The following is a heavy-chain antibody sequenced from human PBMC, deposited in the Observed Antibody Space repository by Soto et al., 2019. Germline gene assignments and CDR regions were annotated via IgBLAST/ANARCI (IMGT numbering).Heavy chain of an antibody. CDR3: ARVNIKGKGAQYFFDY. Sequence: QVQLQESGPGLVKPSQTLSLTCTVSGGSISSDGYYWSWIRQHPGKGLEWIGYIYYSGSTYYNPSLNSRVSISVDTSKNQFSLKLNSVTAADTAVYYCARVNIKGKGAQYFFDYWGQGTLVTVSS. V-gene: IGHV4-31*03. CDR1: GGSISSDGYY. J-gene: IGHJ4*02. CDR2: IYYSGST.